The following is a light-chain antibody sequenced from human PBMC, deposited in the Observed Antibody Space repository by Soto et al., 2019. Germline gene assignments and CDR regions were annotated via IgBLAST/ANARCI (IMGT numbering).Light chain of an antibody. CDR2: DAS. J-gene: IGKJ1*01. CDR1: QSVSSN. Sequence: EIVMTQSPATLSVSPGERATLSCRASQSVSSNLAWYQQKPGHAPRLLIHDASTRATGIPARFSGSGSGTEFTLTISSLQSEDFAVYYCQQYNYWPTCGQGTKVEIK. CDR3: QQYNYWPT. V-gene: IGKV3-15*01.